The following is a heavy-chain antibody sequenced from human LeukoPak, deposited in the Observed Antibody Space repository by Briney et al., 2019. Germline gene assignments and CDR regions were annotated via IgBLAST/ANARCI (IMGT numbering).Heavy chain of an antibody. Sequence: GGSLRLSCAASGFTFSRYWMSWVRQAPGKRLEYVSAISSNGGSTYYADSVKGRFTISRDNSKNTLYLQMSSLRAEDTAVYYCVKSKARFDDYGMDVWGQGTTVTVSS. V-gene: IGHV3-64D*09. CDR3: VKSKARFDDYGMDV. D-gene: IGHD3-3*01. CDR2: ISSNGGST. J-gene: IGHJ6*02. CDR1: GFTFSRYW.